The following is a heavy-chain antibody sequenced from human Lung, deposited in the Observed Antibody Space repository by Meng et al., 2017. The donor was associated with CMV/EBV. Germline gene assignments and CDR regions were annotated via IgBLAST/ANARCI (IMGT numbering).Heavy chain of an antibody. CDR1: GFTFSSYS. CDR3: ARDRGRSYDDDYYYYGMDV. D-gene: IGHD1-26*01. V-gene: IGHV3-21*01. Sequence: GGSLRLSFAASGFTFSSYSMNWFGQAPGKGLEWVSSISSSSSSIYYADSVKGRFTISRDNAKNSLYLQMNSLRAEDTAVYYCARDRGRSYDDDYYYYGMDVWGQGTTVTVSS. J-gene: IGHJ6*02. CDR2: ISSSSSSI.